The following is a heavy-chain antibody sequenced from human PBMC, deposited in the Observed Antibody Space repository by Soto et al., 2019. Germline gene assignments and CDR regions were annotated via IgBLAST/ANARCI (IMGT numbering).Heavy chain of an antibody. V-gene: IGHV4-39*01. Sequence: PSETLSLTCTVSGGSISSSSYYWGWIRQPPGKGLEWIGSIYYSGSTYYNPSLKSRVTISVDTSKNQFSLKLSSVTAADTAVYYCAGRRRRYCSGGSCYAHGAFDIWGQGTMVTVSS. CDR1: GGSISSSSYY. D-gene: IGHD2-15*01. J-gene: IGHJ3*02. CDR3: AGRRRRYCSGGSCYAHGAFDI. CDR2: IYYSGST.